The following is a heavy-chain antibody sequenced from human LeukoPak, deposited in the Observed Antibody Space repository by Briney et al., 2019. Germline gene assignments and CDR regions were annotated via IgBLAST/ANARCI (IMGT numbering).Heavy chain of an antibody. CDR1: GGTFSSYA. CDR3: ARDGGIAARRRDWFDP. Sequence: ASVKVSCKASGGTFSSYAISWVRQAPGQGLEWMGGIIPIFGTANYAQKFQGRVTITADESTSTAYMELSSLRSEDTAVYYCARDGGIAARRRDWFDPWGQGTLVTVSS. D-gene: IGHD6-6*01. V-gene: IGHV1-69*13. J-gene: IGHJ5*02. CDR2: IIPIFGTA.